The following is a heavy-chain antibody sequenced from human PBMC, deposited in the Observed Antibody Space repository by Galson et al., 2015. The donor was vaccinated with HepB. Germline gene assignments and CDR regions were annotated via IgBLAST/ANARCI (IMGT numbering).Heavy chain of an antibody. J-gene: IGHJ5*02. CDR1: GYMFTTHS. D-gene: IGHD3-22*01. CDR3: AREGSTNYYHRNGFSLSGRLPNWFDP. Sequence: SVKVSCKASGYMFTTHSIHWVRQAPGQGLEWMGIINPSGGGTTYAQMFQGRVTLTRDTSPSTVYMELRSLRSADTAVYYCAREGSTNYYHRNGFSLSGRLPNWFDPWGQGTLVTVSS. CDR2: INPSGGGT. V-gene: IGHV1-46*01.